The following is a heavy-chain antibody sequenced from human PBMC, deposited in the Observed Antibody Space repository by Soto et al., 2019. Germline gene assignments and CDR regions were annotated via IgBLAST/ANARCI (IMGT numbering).Heavy chain of an antibody. CDR1: GFTFSSYA. CDR3: ARRSEGYYYGMDV. Sequence: GGSLSLSCAASGFTFSSYAMHWVRQAPRKGLEYVSAISSNGGSTYYADSVKGRFTISRDNSKNTLYLQMGSLRAEDMAVYYCARRSEGYYYGMDVWGQGTTV. J-gene: IGHJ6*02. V-gene: IGHV3-64*02. CDR2: ISSNGGST. D-gene: IGHD1-26*01.